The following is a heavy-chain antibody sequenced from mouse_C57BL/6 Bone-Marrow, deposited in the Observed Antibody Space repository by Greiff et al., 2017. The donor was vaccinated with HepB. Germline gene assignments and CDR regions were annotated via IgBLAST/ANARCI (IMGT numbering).Heavy chain of an antibody. CDR1: GFTFSSYG. Sequence: EVQLVESGGDLVKPGGSLKLSCAASGFTFSSYGMSWVRQTPDKRLEWVATISSGGSYTYYPDSVKGRFTISRDNAKNTLYLQMSSLKSEDTAMYYCARHSQITTVVYYYAIDYWGQGTSVTVSS. V-gene: IGHV5-6*01. CDR3: ARHSQITTVVYYYAIDY. CDR2: ISSGGSYT. D-gene: IGHD1-1*01. J-gene: IGHJ4*01.